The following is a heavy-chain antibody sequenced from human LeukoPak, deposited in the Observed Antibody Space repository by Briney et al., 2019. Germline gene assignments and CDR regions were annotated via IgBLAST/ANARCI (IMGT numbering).Heavy chain of an antibody. J-gene: IGHJ4*02. Sequence: SETLSLTCTVSGGSISNYYWSWIRQPPGKGLEWIGYIYYSGSTNYNPSLKSRVTISLDTSKNQFSLKLSSVTAADTAVYYCARDGDSYGYAYWGQGTLVTVSS. CDR1: GGSISNYY. D-gene: IGHD5-18*01. V-gene: IGHV4-59*01. CDR3: ARDGDSYGYAY. CDR2: IYYSGST.